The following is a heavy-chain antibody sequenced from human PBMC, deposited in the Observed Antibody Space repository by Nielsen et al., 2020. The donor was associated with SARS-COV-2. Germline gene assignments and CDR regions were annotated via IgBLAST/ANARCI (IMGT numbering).Heavy chain of an antibody. CDR2: ISGSGGST. V-gene: IGHV3-23*01. CDR3: AKDPGSHYYDSSGPMDV. Sequence: VRQAPGKGLEWVSAISGSGGSTYYADSVKGRFTISRDNSKNTLYLQMNSLRAEDTAVYYCAKDPGSHYYDSSGPMDVRGQGTTVTVSS. D-gene: IGHD3-22*01. J-gene: IGHJ6*02.